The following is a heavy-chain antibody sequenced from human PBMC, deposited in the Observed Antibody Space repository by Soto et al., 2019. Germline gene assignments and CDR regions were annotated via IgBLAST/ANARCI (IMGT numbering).Heavy chain of an antibody. V-gene: IGHV1-69*01. CDR2: IIPIFGTA. CDR3: AREHTIFGVAPNWFDP. J-gene: IGHJ5*02. D-gene: IGHD3-3*01. CDR1: GGTFSSYA. Sequence: QVPLVQSGAEVKKPGSSVKVSCKASGGTFSSYAISWVRQAPGQGLEWMGGIIPIFGTANYAQKFQGRVTITADESTSTAYMELSSLRSEDTAVYYCAREHTIFGVAPNWFDPWGQGTLVTVSS.